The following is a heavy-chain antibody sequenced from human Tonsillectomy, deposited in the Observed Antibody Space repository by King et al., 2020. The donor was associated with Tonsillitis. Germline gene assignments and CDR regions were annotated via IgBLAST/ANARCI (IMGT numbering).Heavy chain of an antibody. CDR3: AREVVVVPAAPPDAFDI. J-gene: IGHJ3*02. CDR1: GGSISSGDYY. CDR2: IYYSGST. Sequence: QLQESGPGLVKPSQTLSLTCTVSGGSISSGDYYWSWIRQPPGKGLEWIGYIYYSGSTYYNPSLKSRVTISVDTSKNQFSLKLRSVTAADTAVYYCAREVVVVPAAPPDAFDIWGQGTMVTVSS. V-gene: IGHV4-30-4*01. D-gene: IGHD2-2*01.